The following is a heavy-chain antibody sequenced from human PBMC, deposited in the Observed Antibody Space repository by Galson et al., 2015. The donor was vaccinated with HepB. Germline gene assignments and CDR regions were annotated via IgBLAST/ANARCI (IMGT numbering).Heavy chain of an antibody. CDR3: AKDLLLSI. CDR1: GFTFSSYA. CDR2: ISGSGDNT. D-gene: IGHD2-15*01. J-gene: IGHJ3*01. Sequence: SLRLSCAASGFTFSSYAMHWVRQAPGKGLEWVSTISGSGDNTYYADSVKGRFTISRDNSKNTLYLQMNSLRAEDTAVYYCAKDLLLSIWGQGTMVTVSS. V-gene: IGHV3-23*01.